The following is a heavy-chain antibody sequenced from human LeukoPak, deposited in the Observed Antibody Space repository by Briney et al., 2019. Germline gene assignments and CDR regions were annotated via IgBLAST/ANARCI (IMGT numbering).Heavy chain of an antibody. V-gene: IGHV4-31*03. J-gene: IGHJ4*02. Sequence: PSRTLSLTCTVSGGSISSGAYYWSWIRQLPGKGLEWIGYIYNSGSTDYNPSLKSRLTISVDTSKNQFSLKLSSVTAADTAVYYCARDYYDILTGYSGYDYWGQGTLVTVSS. CDR1: GGSISSGAYY. CDR3: ARDYYDILTGYSGYDY. CDR2: IYNSGST. D-gene: IGHD3-9*01.